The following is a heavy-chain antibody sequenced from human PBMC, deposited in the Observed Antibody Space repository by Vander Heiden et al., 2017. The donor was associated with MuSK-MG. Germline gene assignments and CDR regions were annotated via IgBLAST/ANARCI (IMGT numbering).Heavy chain of an antibody. V-gene: IGHV3-30*02. D-gene: IGHD3-22*01. CDR3: AKGDYYDSSGVFDY. CDR2: IRYDGSNK. Sequence: QVQLVESGGGVVQPGGSLSLSCAASGFTFSSYGMHWVRQAPGKGLEWVAFIRYDGSNKYYADSVKGRFTISRDNSKNTLYLQMNSLRAEDTAVYYCAKGDYYDSSGVFDYWGQGTLVTVSS. CDR1: GFTFSSYG. J-gene: IGHJ4*02.